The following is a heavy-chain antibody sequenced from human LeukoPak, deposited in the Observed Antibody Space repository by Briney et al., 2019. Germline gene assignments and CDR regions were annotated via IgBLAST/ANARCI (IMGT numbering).Heavy chain of an antibody. CDR1: GGSVSSGSYY. D-gene: IGHD3-22*01. CDR3: ARESSGYYSEYDY. J-gene: IGHJ4*02. Sequence: SETLSLTCTVSGGSVSSGSYYWGRIRQPPGKGLEWIGYIYYSGSTNYNPSLKSRVTISVDTSKNQFSLKLSSVTAADTAVYYCARESSGYYSEYDYWGQGTLVTVSS. CDR2: IYYSGST. V-gene: IGHV4-61*01.